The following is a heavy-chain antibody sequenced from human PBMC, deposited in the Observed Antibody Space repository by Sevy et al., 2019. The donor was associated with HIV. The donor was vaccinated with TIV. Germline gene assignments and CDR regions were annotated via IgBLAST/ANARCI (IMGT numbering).Heavy chain of an antibody. CDR2: IAYDGSNK. J-gene: IGHJ4*02. CDR3: ARDQYYDSSGSPYFDY. CDR1: GFVFSSYA. Sequence: GGSLRLSCTASGFVFSSYAMHWVRQAPGKGLEWVAFIAYDGSNKYYADSVKGRFTISRDNSKNTLYLQMNSLRAEDTAVYYCARDQYYDSSGSPYFDYWGQGTLVTVS. V-gene: IGHV3-30-3*01. D-gene: IGHD3-22*01.